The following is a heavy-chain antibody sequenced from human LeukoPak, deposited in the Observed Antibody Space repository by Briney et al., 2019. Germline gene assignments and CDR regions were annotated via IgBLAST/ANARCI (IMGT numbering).Heavy chain of an antibody. CDR3: ARGTGSGSYIIDY. J-gene: IGHJ4*02. CDR1: GFTFSNYA. D-gene: IGHD3-10*01. V-gene: IGHV3-30*04. Sequence: PGTSLRLSCAASGFTFSNYAMHWVRQGPGKGLEWVAIMSNDGSNEKYADSVRGRFTISRDNSKNTLYVQMNSLRSEDTAVHYCARGTGSGSYIIDYWGQGILVTVSS. CDR2: MSNDGSNE.